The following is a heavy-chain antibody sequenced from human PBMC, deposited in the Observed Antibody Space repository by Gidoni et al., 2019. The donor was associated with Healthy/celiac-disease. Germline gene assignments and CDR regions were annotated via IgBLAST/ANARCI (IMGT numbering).Heavy chain of an antibody. V-gene: IGHV3-21*01. Sequence: EVQLVESGGGLVKPGGSLRLSCAASGFTFRSYSMNWVRQAPGKGLEWVSSISSSSSYIYYADSVKGRFTISRDNAKNSLYLQMNSLRAEDTAVYYCARDLGYCSSTSCWAAFDIWGQGTMVTVSS. CDR3: ARDLGYCSSTSCWAAFDI. D-gene: IGHD2-2*01. J-gene: IGHJ3*02. CDR2: ISSSSSYI. CDR1: GFTFRSYS.